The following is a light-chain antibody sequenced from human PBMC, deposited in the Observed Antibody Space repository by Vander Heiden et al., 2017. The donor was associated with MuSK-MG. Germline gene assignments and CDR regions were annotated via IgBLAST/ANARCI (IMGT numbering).Light chain of an antibody. J-gene: IGKJ3*01. V-gene: IGKV1-39*01. CDR3: QQSYSTLFT. Sequence: IQMTQSPSSLSASVGDRVTITCRASQSISSYLNWYQQKPGKAPKLLIYAASSLQSGVPSRFSGSGSGTDFTLTISSLQPEDFATYYCQQSYSTLFTFGPGTKVEIK. CDR2: AAS. CDR1: QSISSY.